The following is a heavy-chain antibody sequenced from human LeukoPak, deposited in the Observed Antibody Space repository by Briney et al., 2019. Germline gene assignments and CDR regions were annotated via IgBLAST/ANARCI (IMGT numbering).Heavy chain of an antibody. CDR1: GFTFSSYG. D-gene: IGHD6-13*01. CDR3: ARHRGAGAPARGYFDY. J-gene: IGHJ4*02. CDR2: IWFDGAKK. V-gene: IGHV3-33*01. Sequence: GASLRLSCAASGFTFSSYGMHWVRQAPGKGLEWVATIWFDGAKKYYTASVKGRLAISRDNSKNTLFLLMDSLRGEDTAVYYCARHRGAGAPARGYFDYWGQGTLVTASS.